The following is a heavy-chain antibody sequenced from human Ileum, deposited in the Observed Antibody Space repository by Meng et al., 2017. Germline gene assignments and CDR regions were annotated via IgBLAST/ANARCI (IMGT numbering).Heavy chain of an antibody. V-gene: IGHV1-2*06. CDR2: INPNSGGT. Sequence: ASVKVSCKTSGYTFSDFYIHWVRQVPGQGLEWVGRINPNSGGTDYAQKFQGRVTMTRDTSMSTAYMDLSRLTSVDAAVYYCETMNRSTLVSYYYGMDVWGQGTTVTVSS. CDR3: ETMNRSTLVSYYYGMDV. CDR1: GYTFSDFY. J-gene: IGHJ6*02. D-gene: IGHD1-26*01.